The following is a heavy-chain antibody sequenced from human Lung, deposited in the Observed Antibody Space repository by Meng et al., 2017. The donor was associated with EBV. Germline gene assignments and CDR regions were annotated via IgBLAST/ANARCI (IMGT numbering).Heavy chain of an antibody. CDR1: GYTFTDYY. CDR3: ATYSSSSWWFDP. J-gene: IGHJ5*02. CDR2: INPKSGDT. D-gene: IGHD6-6*01. V-gene: IGHV1-2*02. Sequence: QVQLVQSGAEVKRPWASVKVSCKASGYTFTDYYIHWVRQAPGQGLEWMGWINPKSGDTSYPHNFQGRVTMTRDTSINTAYMELNRVRSDDTAFYYCATYSSSSWWFDPWGQGTLVTVSS.